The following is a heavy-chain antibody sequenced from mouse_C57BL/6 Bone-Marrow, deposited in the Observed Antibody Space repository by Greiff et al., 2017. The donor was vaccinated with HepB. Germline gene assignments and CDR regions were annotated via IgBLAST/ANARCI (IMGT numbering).Heavy chain of an antibody. CDR1: GYTFTNYW. V-gene: IGHV1-63*01. CDR2: IYTGGGYT. D-gene: IGHD2-4*01. CDR3: ARMEIYDYERWFAY. J-gene: IGHJ3*01. Sequence: QVQLKQSGAELVRPGTSVKMSCTASGYTFTNYWIGWAKQRPGHGLEWIGDIYTGGGYTNYNEKLKGKATLTADKSSSTAYMQFSSLTSEDSAIYYGARMEIYDYERWFAYWGQATLVTASA.